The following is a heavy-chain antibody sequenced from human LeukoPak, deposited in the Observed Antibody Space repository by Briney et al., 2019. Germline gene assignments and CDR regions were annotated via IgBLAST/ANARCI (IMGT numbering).Heavy chain of an antibody. CDR2: INHSGST. CDR1: GGSFSGYY. J-gene: IGHJ4*02. D-gene: IGHD3-22*01. Sequence: SETLSLTCAVYGGSFSGYYWSWIRQPPGKGLEWIGEINHSGSTNYNPSLKSRVTISVDTSKNQFSLKLSSVTAADTGVYYCARVRRYYDSSGYYYYFDYWGQGTLVTVSS. CDR3: ARVRRYYDSSGYYYYFDY. V-gene: IGHV4-34*01.